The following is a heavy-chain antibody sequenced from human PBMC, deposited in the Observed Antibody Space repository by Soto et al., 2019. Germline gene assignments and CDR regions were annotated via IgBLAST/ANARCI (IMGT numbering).Heavy chain of an antibody. D-gene: IGHD2-15*01. V-gene: IGHV3-33*01. Sequence: GSLRLSCAASGFTFNAYGMHWVRQAPGKGLDWVAGIWYDGSNKYYADSVKGRFSISKDFSKNTLFLQMNSLRAEDTAVYYCAREMGYCSGDSCYFDYWGQGILVTVSS. CDR3: AREMGYCSGDSCYFDY. CDR1: GFTFNAYG. CDR2: IWYDGSNK. J-gene: IGHJ4*02.